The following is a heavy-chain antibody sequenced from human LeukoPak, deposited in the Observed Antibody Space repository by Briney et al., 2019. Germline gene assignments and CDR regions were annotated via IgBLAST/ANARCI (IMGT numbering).Heavy chain of an antibody. CDR1: GFTFSSYG. V-gene: IGHV3-30*18. CDR3: AKDGWSGRDYIVATNIDY. CDR2: ISYDGSNK. J-gene: IGHJ4*02. Sequence: QAGGSLRLSCAASGFTFSSYGMHWVRQAPGKGPEWVAVISYDGSNKYYADSVKGRFTISRDNSKNTLYLQMNSLRAEDTAVYYCAKDGWSGRDYIVATNIDYWGQGTLVTVSS. D-gene: IGHD5-12*01.